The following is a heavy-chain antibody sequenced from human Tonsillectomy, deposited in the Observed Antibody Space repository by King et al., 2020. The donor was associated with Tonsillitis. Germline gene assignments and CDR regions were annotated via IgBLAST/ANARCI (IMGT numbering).Heavy chain of an antibody. CDR3: VKDDQFGQAGYYYMDV. V-gene: IGHV3-43*02. CDR2: ISGDGGKT. J-gene: IGHJ6*03. CDR1: GFTFDDYA. Sequence: QLVQSGGGVVQPGGSLRLSCATSGFTFDDYAMHWVRQAPGKGLEWVSLISGDGGKTFYTDSVKGRLTISRDNSKNSLYLQMNSLRTEDTALYYCVKDDQFGQAGYYYMDVWGKGTTVTVSS. D-gene: IGHD3-10*01.